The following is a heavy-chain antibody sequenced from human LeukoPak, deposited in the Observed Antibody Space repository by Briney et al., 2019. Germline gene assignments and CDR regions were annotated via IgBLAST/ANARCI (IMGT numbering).Heavy chain of an antibody. CDR3: ARGDYFDY. J-gene: IGHJ4*02. Sequence: PSQTLSLTRTVSGGSISSGSYYWSWIRQPPRKGLEWIGRIYTSGSTNYNPSLKSRVTISVDTSKNQFSLKLSSVTAADTAVYYCARGDYFDYWGQGTLVTVSS. CDR2: IYTSGST. V-gene: IGHV4-61*02. CDR1: GGSISSGSYY.